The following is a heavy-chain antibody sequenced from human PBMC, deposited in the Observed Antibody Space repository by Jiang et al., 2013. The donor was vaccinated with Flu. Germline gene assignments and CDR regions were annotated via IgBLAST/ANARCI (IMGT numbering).Heavy chain of an antibody. J-gene: IGHJ4*02. V-gene: IGHV3-23*01. CDR2: ISGSGGST. Sequence: GLVQPGGSLRLSCAASGFTFSSYAMSWVRQAPGKGLEWVSAISGSGGSTYYADSVKGRFTISRDNSKNTLYLQMNSLRAEDTAVYYCAKGPATIFGVVIAFRYWGQGTLVTVSS. CDR3: AKGPATIFGVVIAFRY. CDR1: GFTFSSYA. D-gene: IGHD3-3*01.